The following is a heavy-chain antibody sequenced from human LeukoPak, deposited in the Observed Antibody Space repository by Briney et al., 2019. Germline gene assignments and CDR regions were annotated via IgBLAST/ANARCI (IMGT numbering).Heavy chain of an antibody. CDR2: IKQDGSEK. V-gene: IGHV3-7*01. Sequence: GGSLRLSCAASGFTFSSYWMSWVRQAPGKGLEWVANIKQDGSEKYYVDSVKGRFTISRDNAKNSLYLQMNSLRAEDTAVYYCARSPHPTYYYYMDVWGKGTTVTVSS. CDR1: GFTFSSYW. CDR3: ARSPHPTYYYYMDV. J-gene: IGHJ6*03.